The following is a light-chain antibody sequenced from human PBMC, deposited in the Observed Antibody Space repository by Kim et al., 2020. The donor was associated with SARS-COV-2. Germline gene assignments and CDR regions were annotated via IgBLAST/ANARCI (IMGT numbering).Light chain of an antibody. V-gene: IGLV6-57*04. CDR2: EDN. CDR3: QSYDSNKHVV. CDR1: SDSIASNY. Sequence: NFMLTQPHSVSESPGKTVTISCTRSSDSIASNYVQWYHQRPGSAPTTVIYEDNLRPSGVPDRFSGSIDSSSNSASLTISGLKTEDEADYYCQSYDSNKHVVFGGGTQLTVL. J-gene: IGLJ2*01.